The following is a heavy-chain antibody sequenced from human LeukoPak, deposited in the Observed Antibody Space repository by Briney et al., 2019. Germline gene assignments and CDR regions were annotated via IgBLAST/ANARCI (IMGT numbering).Heavy chain of an antibody. CDR2: ISGSGGST. D-gene: IGHD6-19*01. J-gene: IGHJ4*02. Sequence: PGGSLRLSCAASGFTFSSYAMSWVRQAPGKGLEWVSAISGSGGSTYYADSVKGRFTISRDNSKNTLYLQMNSLRVEDTAAYYCVKWEPAGGWSQSPFDYWGQGTLVTVSS. CDR1: GFTFSSYA. CDR3: VKWEPAGGWSQSPFDY. V-gene: IGHV3-23*01.